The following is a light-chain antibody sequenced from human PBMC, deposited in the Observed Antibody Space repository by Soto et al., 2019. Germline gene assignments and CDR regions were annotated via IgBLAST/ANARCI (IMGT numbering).Light chain of an antibody. CDR2: GAS. J-gene: IGKJ5*01. Sequence: EIVLTQSPGTLSLSPGERATLSCRASQSVSSTYLIWYQQNPGQAPRLLIYGASSRATGVPDRFSGGGSGTDFTLTISRLEPEDFAVYYCQQRSNWPSITFGQGTRLEIK. CDR1: QSVSSTY. CDR3: QQRSNWPSIT. V-gene: IGKV3D-20*02.